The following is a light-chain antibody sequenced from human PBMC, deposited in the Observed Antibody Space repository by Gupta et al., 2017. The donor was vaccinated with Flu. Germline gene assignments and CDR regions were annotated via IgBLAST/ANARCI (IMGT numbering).Light chain of an antibody. J-gene: IGKJ3*01. Sequence: PTSLSASVGDTVTITCRASHRISRCLSWYQQKPQKAPKHLIYAASYKKSSVPCRFSGSGCDTDFAIDITRPQPEELADDYGQHYDSTPFTFGQGTKVDIK. CDR2: AAS. CDR3: QHYDSTPFT. V-gene: IGKV1-39*01. CDR1: HRISRC.